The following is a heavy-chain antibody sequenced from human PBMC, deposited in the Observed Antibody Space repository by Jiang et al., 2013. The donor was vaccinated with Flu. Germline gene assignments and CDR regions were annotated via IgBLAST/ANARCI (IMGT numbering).Heavy chain of an antibody. Sequence: GAEVKKPGSSVKVSCKASGGTFSSYAISWVRQAPGQGLEWMGRIIPILGIANYAQKFQGRVTITADKSTSTAYMELSSLRSEDTAVYYCARDRGFGVVTAVGYYYYGMDV. CDR3: ARDRGFGVVTAVGYYYYGMDV. CDR2: IIPILGIA. CDR1: GGTFSSYA. V-gene: IGHV1-69*04. D-gene: IGHD3-3*01. J-gene: IGHJ6*01.